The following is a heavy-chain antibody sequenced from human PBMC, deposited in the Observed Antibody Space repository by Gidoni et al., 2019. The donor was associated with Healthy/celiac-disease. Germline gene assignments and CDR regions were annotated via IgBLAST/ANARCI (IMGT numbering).Heavy chain of an antibody. V-gene: IGHV4-38-2*02. CDR3: AREYDSSGYYHTPIDY. Sequence: QVQLQESGPGLVTPSETLSLTCTVSGYSISSGYYCGWIRQPPGKGLEWIGSIYHSGSTDYNPSLKSRVTISVDTSKNQFSLKLSSVTAADTAVYYCAREYDSSGYYHTPIDYWGQGTRVTVSS. CDR2: IYHSGST. D-gene: IGHD3-22*01. J-gene: IGHJ4*02. CDR1: GYSISSGYY.